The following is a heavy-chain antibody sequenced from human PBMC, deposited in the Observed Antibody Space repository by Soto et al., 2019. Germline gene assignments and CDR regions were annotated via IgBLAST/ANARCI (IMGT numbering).Heavy chain of an antibody. CDR2: IYSGGST. Sequence: EVQLVESGGGLIQPGGSLRLSCAASGFTVSSNYMSWVRQAPGKGLEWVSVIYSGGSTYYADSVKGRFTISRDNSKNTLYLQMNSLRAEDTAVYYCARDIAVAGNPQPFDAFDIWGQVTMVTVSS. D-gene: IGHD6-19*01. V-gene: IGHV3-53*01. J-gene: IGHJ3*02. CDR3: ARDIAVAGNPQPFDAFDI. CDR1: GFTVSSNY.